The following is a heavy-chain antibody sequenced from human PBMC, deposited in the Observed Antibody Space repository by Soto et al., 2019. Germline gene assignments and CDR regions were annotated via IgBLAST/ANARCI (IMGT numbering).Heavy chain of an antibody. CDR2: ISYHGSNR. CDR3: VKGNDFGNY. J-gene: IGHJ4*02. Sequence: QVQLVESGGGVVQPGMSLRLSCAASGFTFSTYGMHWVRQAPGKGLEWVALISYHGSNRYYADSVKGRFTISRDNSKNTRYLQRNNLRADDTAISYCVKGNDFGNYWGQGILVTVSS. D-gene: IGHD1-1*01. V-gene: IGHV3-30*18. CDR1: GFTFSTYG.